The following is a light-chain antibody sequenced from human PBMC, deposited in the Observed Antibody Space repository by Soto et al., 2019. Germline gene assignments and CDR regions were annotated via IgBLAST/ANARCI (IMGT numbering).Light chain of an antibody. J-gene: IGLJ2*01. CDR2: DVS. Sequence: QSALTQPASVSGSPGQSITISCTGTSSDIGVYNYVSWYQQHPGKAPKLMIYDVSNRPSGVSNRFSGSKSGNTASLTISGLQAEDEADSYCSSYTTTSTVVFGGGTKVTVL. CDR3: SSYTTTSTVV. V-gene: IGLV2-14*01. CDR1: SSDIGVYNY.